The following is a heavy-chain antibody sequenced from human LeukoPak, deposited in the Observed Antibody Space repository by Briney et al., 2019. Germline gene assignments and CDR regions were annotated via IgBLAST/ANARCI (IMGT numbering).Heavy chain of an antibody. D-gene: IGHD3-16*01. CDR2: TYHSGGT. Sequence: SETLSLTCTVSGYSIRSGYYWAWIRQPPGKGLEWIGSTYHSGGTDYNPSLKSRVSISVDTSKNQFSLQLNSLTAADTVVYYCARDLRMGGPWRQFDYWGQGTLVTVSS. CDR3: ARDLRMGGPWRQFDY. V-gene: IGHV4-38-2*02. CDR1: GYSIRSGYY. J-gene: IGHJ4*02.